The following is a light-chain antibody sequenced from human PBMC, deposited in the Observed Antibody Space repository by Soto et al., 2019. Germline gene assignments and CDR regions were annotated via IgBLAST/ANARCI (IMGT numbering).Light chain of an antibody. CDR2: DVS. J-gene: IGLJ2*01. V-gene: IGLV2-11*01. CDR1: SSDVGGYNY. CDR3: CSYTGRYSWV. Sequence: QSALTQPRSVSGSPGQSVTISCTGTSSDVGGYNYVSWYQQRPGKAPKLIIYDVSERPSGVPDRFSGSKSGNTASLTISGLQADDEGDYFCCSYTGRYSWVFGGGTKLTVL.